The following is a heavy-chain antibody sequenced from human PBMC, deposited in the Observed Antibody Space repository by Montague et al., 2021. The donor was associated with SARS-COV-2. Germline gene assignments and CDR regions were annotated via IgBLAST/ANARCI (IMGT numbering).Heavy chain of an antibody. CDR3: AREFDY. CDR1: GASISSYY. Sequence: SETLSLTCAVSGASISSYYWSWIRQPPGKGLEWIGNIYYSGSTNYNPSLKSRVTLSVDTSKIQFSLMLSSVTAADTAVYYCAREFDYWGQGTLVTVSS. J-gene: IGHJ4*02. CDR2: IYYSGST. V-gene: IGHV4-59*13.